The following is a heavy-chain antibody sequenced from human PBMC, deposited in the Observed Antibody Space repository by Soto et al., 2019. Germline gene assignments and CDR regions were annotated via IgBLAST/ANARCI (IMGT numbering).Heavy chain of an antibody. D-gene: IGHD2-21*01. CDR1: GFTFSSPW. CDR2: IEQDGSDK. CDR3: ASSEHISIFDY. V-gene: IGHV3-7*01. J-gene: IGHJ4*02. Sequence: EVQLVESGVGLVQPGGSLRLSCAASGFTFSSPWMGWVRQAPGKGLEWVANIEQDGSDKYYVDSVKGRFTISRDNAKNSLYLQMNHLRADDAAVYYCASSEHISIFDYWGQGTLATVSS.